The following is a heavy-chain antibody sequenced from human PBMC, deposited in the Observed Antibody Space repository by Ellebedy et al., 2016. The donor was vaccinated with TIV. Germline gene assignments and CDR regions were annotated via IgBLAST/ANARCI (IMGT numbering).Heavy chain of an antibody. J-gene: IGHJ5*02. D-gene: IGHD6-6*01. CDR1: GGSISGSH. CDR3: ASVPQLYNWFDP. CDR2: IYYNGNT. Sequence: MPSETLSLTCTVTGGSISGSHWSWIRQSPGKGLEWTGYIYYNGNTNYNPSLNSRVTISVDTSKNQFSLKLTPVTAADTAVYYCASVPQLYNWFDPWGQGTRVTVSS. V-gene: IGHV4-59*01.